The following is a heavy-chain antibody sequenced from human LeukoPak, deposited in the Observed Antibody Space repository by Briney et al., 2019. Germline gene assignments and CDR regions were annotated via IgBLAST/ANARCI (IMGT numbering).Heavy chain of an antibody. D-gene: IGHD4-17*01. V-gene: IGHV3-48*01. CDR1: GFTFSSYS. CDR2: ISSSSSTI. CDR3: ARDYEAYGDFD. J-gene: IGHJ4*02. Sequence: GGSLRLSCAASGFTFSSYSMNWVRQAPGKGLEWVSYISSSSSTIYYADSVKGRFTISRDNAKNSLYLQMNSLRAEDTAVYYCARDYEAYGDFDWGQGTLVTVSS.